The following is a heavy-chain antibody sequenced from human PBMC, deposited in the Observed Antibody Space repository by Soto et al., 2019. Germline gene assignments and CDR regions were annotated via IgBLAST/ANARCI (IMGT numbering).Heavy chain of an antibody. Sequence: GASVKVSCKASGYTFTDYYIHWVRQAPGQGLEWMGWINPNSGATNYAQKFQGRVTVTRDTSINTAYMELSRLRSDDTAVYYCARDLGDDCSDADCYVGYFAYWGQGTLVTVSS. J-gene: IGHJ4*02. CDR1: GYTFTDYY. V-gene: IGHV1-2*02. CDR3: ARDLGDDCSDADCYVGYFAY. CDR2: INPNSGAT. D-gene: IGHD2-2*01.